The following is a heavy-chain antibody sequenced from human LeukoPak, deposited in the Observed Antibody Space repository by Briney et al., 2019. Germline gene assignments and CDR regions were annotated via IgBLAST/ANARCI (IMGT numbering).Heavy chain of an antibody. CDR3: AKDHDVVPAATDI. CDR1: GFTFSSYA. Sequence: NPGGSLRLSCATSGFTFSSYAMSWVRQAPGKGLEWVSVISGSGGSTYYADSVKGRFTISRDNSKNTLYLQMNSLRAEDTAVYYCAKDHDVVPAATDIWGQGTMVTVSS. D-gene: IGHD2-2*01. V-gene: IGHV3-23*01. CDR2: ISGSGGST. J-gene: IGHJ3*02.